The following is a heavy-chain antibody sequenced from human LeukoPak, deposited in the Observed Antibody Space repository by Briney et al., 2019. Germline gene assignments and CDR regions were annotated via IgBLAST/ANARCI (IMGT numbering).Heavy chain of an antibody. D-gene: IGHD2-21*02. Sequence: SEILSLTCTVSGGSISSGDYYWSWIRQPPGKGLEWIGYIYYSGSTYYDPSLKSRVTISVDTSKNQFSLKLSSVTAAGTAVYYCARGFAVVTALYYYYYGMDVWGQGTTVTVSS. CDR3: ARGFAVVTALYYYYYGMDV. J-gene: IGHJ6*02. CDR1: GGSISSGDYY. V-gene: IGHV4-30-4*01. CDR2: IYYSGST.